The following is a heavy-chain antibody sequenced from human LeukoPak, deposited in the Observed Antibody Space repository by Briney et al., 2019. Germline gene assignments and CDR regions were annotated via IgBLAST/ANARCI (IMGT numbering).Heavy chain of an antibody. CDR3: ARDDDNWNVDAFHI. V-gene: IGHV3-23*01. J-gene: IGHJ3*02. CDR1: GFTFGSYS. CDR2: ISSDSATT. D-gene: IGHD1-20*01. Sequence: GGSLRLSCAASGFTFGSYSMTWVRQAPGKGLEWVSVISSDSATTFYADSVKGRFTISRDNAKKSLYLQMNSLRAEDTAVYYCARDDDNWNVDAFHIWGQGTMVTVSS.